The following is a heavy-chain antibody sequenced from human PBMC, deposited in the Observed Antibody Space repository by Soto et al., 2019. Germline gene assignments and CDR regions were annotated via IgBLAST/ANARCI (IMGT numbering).Heavy chain of an antibody. V-gene: IGHV1-18*01. Sequence: QVQLVKSGAEVKKPGASVKVSCKASGYTFTNHGISWVRQVPGQGLEWMGWVRGDNGHTNYAQSLQGRVTMTTDTSTNTAYMELRSLRSDDTAAYYCARDLGYCRSGTCYREWFDPWGQGTLVTVSS. CDR1: GYTFTNHG. CDR2: VRGDNGHT. D-gene: IGHD2-15*01. CDR3: ARDLGYCRSGTCYREWFDP. J-gene: IGHJ5*02.